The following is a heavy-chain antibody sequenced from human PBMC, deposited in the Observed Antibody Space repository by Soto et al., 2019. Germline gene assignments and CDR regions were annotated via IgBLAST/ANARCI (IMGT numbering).Heavy chain of an antibody. CDR3: ARGATIFGVVTAYNWFDP. J-gene: IGHJ5*02. D-gene: IGHD3-3*01. V-gene: IGHV1-8*01. CDR2: MNPNSGNT. CDR1: GYTFTSYD. Sequence: ASVKVSCKASGYTFTSYDINWVRQATGQGLGWMGWMNPNSGNTGYAQKFQGRVTMTRNTSISTAYMELSSLRSEDTAVYYCARGATIFGVVTAYNWFDPWGQGTLVTVSS.